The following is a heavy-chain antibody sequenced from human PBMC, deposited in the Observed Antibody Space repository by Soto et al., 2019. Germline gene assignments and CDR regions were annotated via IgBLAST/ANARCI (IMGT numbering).Heavy chain of an antibody. D-gene: IGHD6-19*01. Sequence: ETLSRSCRVSGGSISGSYWSWIRQSPGKGLEWLGYVYYTGSTNYSPSLRSRVSISVDTSKNEFSLRLSSVTAADTAVYFCARSVAVPGAHIDYWGQGTQVTVSS. CDR3: ARSVAVPGAHIDY. J-gene: IGHJ4*02. CDR2: VYYTGST. V-gene: IGHV4-59*01. CDR1: GGSISGSY.